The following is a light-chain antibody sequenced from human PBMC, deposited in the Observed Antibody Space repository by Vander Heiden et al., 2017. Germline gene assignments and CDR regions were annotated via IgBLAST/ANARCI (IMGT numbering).Light chain of an antibody. Sequence: DFVMTPSPDSLAVSLGERATISCKCSQSVLYSYSNKNYLAWYQQKPGQPPKLLIYWASTRECGVPDRFSGSGSGTDFTLTISSLQAEDVAVYYCQQYYTTPPYTFGQGTKLEIK. CDR3: QQYYTTPPYT. J-gene: IGKJ2*01. CDR2: WAS. V-gene: IGKV4-1*01. CDR1: QSVLYSYSNKNY.